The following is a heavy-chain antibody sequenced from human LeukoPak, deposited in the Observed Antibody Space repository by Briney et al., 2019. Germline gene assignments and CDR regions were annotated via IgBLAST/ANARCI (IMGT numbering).Heavy chain of an antibody. CDR1: GFIFNNYA. D-gene: IGHD3-22*01. V-gene: IGHV3-9*01. CDR3: ANGGHYYDSSGYPSWFDP. Sequence: GGSLRLSCAGSGFIFNNYAMHWVRQPPGKGLEWVSGISWNSGSIDYADSVKGRFTISRDNAKNSLYLQMNSLRAEDTAVYYCANGGHYYDSSGYPSWFDPWGQGTLVTVSS. CDR2: ISWNSGSI. J-gene: IGHJ5*02.